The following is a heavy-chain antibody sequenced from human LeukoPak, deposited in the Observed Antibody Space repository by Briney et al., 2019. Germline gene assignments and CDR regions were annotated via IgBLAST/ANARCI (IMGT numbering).Heavy chain of an antibody. Sequence: ASVKVSCKASGYAFTTYDINWVRQATGQGPEWMGWMNPNSGNTGYTQNFQGRVTMTRNTSISTAYMELSSLKSEDTAVYYCAGGRGSGHKENWFDPWGQGTLVTVSS. CDR3: AGGRGSGHKENWFDP. CDR2: MNPNSGNT. J-gene: IGHJ5*02. D-gene: IGHD6-19*01. V-gene: IGHV1-8*01. CDR1: GYAFTTYD.